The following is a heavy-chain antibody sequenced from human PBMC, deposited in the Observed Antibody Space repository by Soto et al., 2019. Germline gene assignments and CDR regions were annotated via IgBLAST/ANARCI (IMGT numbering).Heavy chain of an antibody. Sequence: SGGSLRLSCAASGFTFSSYAMHWVRQAPGKGLEWVAVISYDGSNKYYADSVKGRFTVPRDNAKNSQYLQMNSLRDEDTAVYYCAREDILGARSFDYWGQGTLVTVSS. J-gene: IGHJ4*02. D-gene: IGHD1-26*01. CDR3: AREDILGARSFDY. CDR1: GFTFSSYA. CDR2: ISYDGSNK. V-gene: IGHV3-30-3*01.